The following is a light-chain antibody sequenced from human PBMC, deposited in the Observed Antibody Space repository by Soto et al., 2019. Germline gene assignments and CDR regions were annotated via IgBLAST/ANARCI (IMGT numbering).Light chain of an antibody. CDR1: SSDVGSYNY. Sequence: QSALTQPASVSGSPGQSIAISCTGTSSDVGSYNYVCWYQHHPGKAPKMMIYDVSNRPSGVSNRFSGSRSGNMASLTISGLQAEDEADYYCASYTGSSTPHVFGSGTKVTVL. J-gene: IGLJ1*01. CDR2: DVS. V-gene: IGLV2-14*03. CDR3: ASYTGSSTPHV.